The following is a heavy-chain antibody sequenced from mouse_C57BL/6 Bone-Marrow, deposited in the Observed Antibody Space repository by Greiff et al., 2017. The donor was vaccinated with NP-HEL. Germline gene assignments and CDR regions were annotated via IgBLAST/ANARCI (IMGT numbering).Heavy chain of an antibody. D-gene: IGHD3-2*02. CDR1: GYAFSSSW. V-gene: IGHV1-82*01. CDR2: IYPGDGDT. J-gene: IGHJ3*01. CDR3: ARDSAGYVGFAY. Sequence: VQLQESGPELVKPGASVKISCKASGYAFSSSWMNWVKQRPGQGLEWIGRIYPGDGDTNYNGKFKGKATLTADKSSSTAYMQLSSLTSEDSAVYFCARDSAGYVGFAYWGQGTLVTVSA.